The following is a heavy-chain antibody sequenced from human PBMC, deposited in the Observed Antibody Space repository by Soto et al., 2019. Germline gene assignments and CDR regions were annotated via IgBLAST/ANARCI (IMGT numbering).Heavy chain of an antibody. Sequence: EVQLWEFGGGSVQPGGSLRISCAASGFTFSNYAMTWVRQAPGKGLEWVSGISGSGGSTYYADSVKGRFTISRDNSKNTLFLQMSSLRVEDTAVYYCASRRFATADTLQSLLYLDDWGQGTLVTVSS. CDR2: ISGSGGST. D-gene: IGHD6-13*01. CDR3: ASRRFATADTLQSLLYLDD. V-gene: IGHV3-23*01. CDR1: GFTFSNYA. J-gene: IGHJ4*02.